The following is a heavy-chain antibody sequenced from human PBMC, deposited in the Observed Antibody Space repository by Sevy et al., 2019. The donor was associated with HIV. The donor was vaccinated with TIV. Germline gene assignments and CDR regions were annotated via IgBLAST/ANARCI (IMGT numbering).Heavy chain of an antibody. Sequence: GGSLRLSCAASGFTFSSYGMHWVRQAPGKGLEWVAVIWYDGSNKYYADSVKGRFTISRDNSKNTLYLQMNSLRAEDTAVYYCARDNWNYDGRFDYWGQGTLVTVSS. CDR2: IWYDGSNK. CDR3: ARDNWNYDGRFDY. V-gene: IGHV3-33*01. CDR1: GFTFSSYG. D-gene: IGHD1-7*01. J-gene: IGHJ4*02.